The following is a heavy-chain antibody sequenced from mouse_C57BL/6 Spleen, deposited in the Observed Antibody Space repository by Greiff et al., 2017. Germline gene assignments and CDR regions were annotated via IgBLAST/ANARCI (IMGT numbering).Heavy chain of an antibody. CDR3: AVIYCSKYAMDY. CDR1: GYSFTDYN. V-gene: IGHV1-39*01. J-gene: IGHJ4*01. D-gene: IGHD2-5*01. Sequence: EVQLQQSGPELVKPGASVKISCKASGYSFTDYNMNWVKQSNGKSLEWIGVINPNYGTTSYNQKFKGKATLTVAQSSSTAYMQLNSLTSEDSAGYYCAVIYCSKYAMDYWGQGTSVTVSS. CDR2: INPNYGTT.